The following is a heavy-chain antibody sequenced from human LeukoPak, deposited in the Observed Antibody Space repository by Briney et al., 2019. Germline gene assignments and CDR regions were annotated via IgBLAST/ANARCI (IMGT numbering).Heavy chain of an antibody. CDR1: GFTLSSYW. Sequence: GGSLRLSCAASGFTLSSYWMTWVRQAPGKGLEWVANIRRDGTQEHYVDSVEGRFTISRDNAKNSLFLQMNSLRAEDTAVYYCARDSTQYDNGVYFDVHDIWGQGTMVTVSS. CDR3: ARDSTQYDNGVYFDVHDI. CDR2: IRRDGTQE. J-gene: IGHJ3*02. V-gene: IGHV3-7*01. D-gene: IGHD2-8*01.